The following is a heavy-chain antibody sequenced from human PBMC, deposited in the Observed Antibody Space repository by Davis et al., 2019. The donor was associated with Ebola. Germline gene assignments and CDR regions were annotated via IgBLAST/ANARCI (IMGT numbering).Heavy chain of an antibody. J-gene: IGHJ4*02. CDR1: GYTFTSYY. D-gene: IGHD2-21*01. CDR3: AISPANLAYCGGDCYSGVAFDY. V-gene: IGHV1-46*01. CDR2: INPSGGST. Sequence: ASVKVSCKASGYTFTSYYMHWVRQAPGQGLEWMGIINPSGGSTSYAQKFQGRVTITADESTSTAYMELSSLRSEDTAVYYCAISPANLAYCGGDCYSGVAFDYWGQGTLVTVSS.